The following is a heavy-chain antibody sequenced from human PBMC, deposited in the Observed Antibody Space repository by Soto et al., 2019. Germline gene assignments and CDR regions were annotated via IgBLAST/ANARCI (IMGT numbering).Heavy chain of an antibody. V-gene: IGHV3-33*01. CDR3: ARDRMGSYYYYGMDV. D-gene: IGHD2-8*01. J-gene: IGHJ6*02. CDR1: GFTFSSYG. Sequence: GGSLRLSCAASGFTFSSYGMHWVRQAPGKGLEWVAVIWYDGSNKYYADSVKGRFTISRDNSKNTLYLQMNSLRAEDTAVYYCARDRMGSYYYYGMDVWGQGTTVTVSS. CDR2: IWYDGSNK.